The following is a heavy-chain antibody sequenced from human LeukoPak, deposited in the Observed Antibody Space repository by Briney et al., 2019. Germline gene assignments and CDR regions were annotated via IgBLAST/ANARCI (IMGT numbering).Heavy chain of an antibody. CDR3: VRVTTVTAGDY. V-gene: IGHV3-48*02. CDR2: ISGSGSTI. J-gene: IGHJ4*02. D-gene: IGHD4-17*01. Sequence: GGSLRLSCAASGFSFSNYDMNWVRQAPGKGLEWVSYISGSGSTIYHADSVKGRFTISRENARNSLYLQMNGLRDEDTAVYYCVRVTTVTAGDYWGQGTLVTVSS. CDR1: GFSFSNYD.